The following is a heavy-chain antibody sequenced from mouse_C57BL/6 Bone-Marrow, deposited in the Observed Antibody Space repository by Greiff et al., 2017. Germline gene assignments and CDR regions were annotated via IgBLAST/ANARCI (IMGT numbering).Heavy chain of an antibody. CDR1: GYTFTSYW. CDR2: IDPSDSYT. V-gene: IGHV1-50*01. J-gene: IGHJ3*01. CDR3: APSWAY. Sequence: VQLQQPGAELVKPGASVKLSCKASGYTFTSYWMQWVKQRPGQGLEWIGEIDPSDSYTNYHQKVKGKATVTVDTSSSTAYMQLSSLTSEDSAVYYCAPSWAYWGQGTLVTVSA.